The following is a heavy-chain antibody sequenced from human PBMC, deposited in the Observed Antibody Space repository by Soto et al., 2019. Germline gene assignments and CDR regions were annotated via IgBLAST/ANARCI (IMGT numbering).Heavy chain of an antibody. Sequence: PGGSLRLSCAASGFTFSSYGMHWVRQAPGKGLEWVAVISYDGSNKYYADSVKGRFTISRDNSKNTLYLQMNSLRAEDTAVYYCAKDGITIFGVASYDFDYWGQGTLVTVSS. CDR1: GFTFSSYG. D-gene: IGHD3-3*01. J-gene: IGHJ4*02. V-gene: IGHV3-30*18. CDR3: AKDGITIFGVASYDFDY. CDR2: ISYDGSNK.